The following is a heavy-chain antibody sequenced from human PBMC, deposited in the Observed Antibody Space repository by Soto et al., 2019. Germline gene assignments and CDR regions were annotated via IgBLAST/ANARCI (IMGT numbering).Heavy chain of an antibody. CDR3: AKFKGFNWNYVFDY. V-gene: IGHV3-23*01. D-gene: IGHD1-7*01. Sequence: VGSLRLSCEVSGLTFSNFAMSWVRQAPGKGLEWASAIGGSSGTTFYADSVKGRFTISKDYAKNMLYLQMNSLRAEDTAVYYCAKFKGFNWNYVFDYWGQGVPVTVSS. CDR1: GLTFSNFA. CDR2: IGGSSGTT. J-gene: IGHJ4*02.